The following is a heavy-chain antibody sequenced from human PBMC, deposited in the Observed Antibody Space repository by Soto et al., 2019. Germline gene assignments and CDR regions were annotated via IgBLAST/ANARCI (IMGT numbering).Heavy chain of an antibody. CDR3: AKDSGVMVTNPFAY. J-gene: IGHJ4*02. CDR1: GFTFSRYA. V-gene: IGHV3-23*01. Sequence: EVQLLESGGGLVQPGGSLRLSCAGSGFTFSRYAMSWVRQAPGKGLEWVSGVSGSGGSTYYADSAKGRFTISRDNSKNTLYLQMNSLRAEDTALYYCAKDSGVMVTNPFAYWGQGTLFTVSS. CDR2: VSGSGGST. D-gene: IGHD5-18*01.